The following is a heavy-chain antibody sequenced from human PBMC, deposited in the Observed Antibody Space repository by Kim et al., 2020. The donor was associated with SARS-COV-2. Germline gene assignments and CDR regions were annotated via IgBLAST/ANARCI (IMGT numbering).Heavy chain of an antibody. CDR2: T. CDR3: ARSFLNFRFDY. Sequence: TNDNPSLKSRVTISVDTSKNQFSLKLSSVTAADTAVYYCARSFLNFRFDYWGQGTLVTVSS. J-gene: IGHJ4*02. V-gene: IGHV4-34*01.